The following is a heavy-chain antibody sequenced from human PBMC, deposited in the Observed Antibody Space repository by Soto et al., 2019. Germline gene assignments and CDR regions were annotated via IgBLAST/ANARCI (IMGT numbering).Heavy chain of an antibody. D-gene: IGHD1-26*01. CDR1: GYTFTSYG. CDR3: ARKRIKWTYGQNYYHKFGMDV. J-gene: IGHJ6*02. CDR2: ISPYDGDT. V-gene: IGHV1-18*01. Sequence: ASVKVSCKASGYTFTSYGITWVRQPPGQGLEWVGWISPYDGDTHQGQTLQGRVTMTTDTSTRPAHMELRSLRSDDTAVYYCARKRIKWTYGQNYYHKFGMDVWGQGTTGTVSS.